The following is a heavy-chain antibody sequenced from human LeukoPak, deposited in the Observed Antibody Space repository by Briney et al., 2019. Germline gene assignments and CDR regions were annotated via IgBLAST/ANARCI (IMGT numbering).Heavy chain of an antibody. CDR1: GGSISSSSSDYY. J-gene: IGHJ4*02. CDR2: ISYSWTT. D-gene: IGHD5-18*01. CDR3: ARHRHSHHYDY. Sequence: KSSETLSLTCSVSGGSISSSSSDYYWGWVRQPPGKRLEWIGSISYSWTTYYNPSLKSRVTISADTSNNQFSLKLTSVTAADTAVYYCARHRHSHHYDYWGQGTLVTVSS. V-gene: IGHV4-39*01.